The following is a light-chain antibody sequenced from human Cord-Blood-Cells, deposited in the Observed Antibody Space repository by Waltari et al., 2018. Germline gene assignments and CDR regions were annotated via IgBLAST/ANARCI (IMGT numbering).Light chain of an antibody. CDR2: DAS. V-gene: IGKV3-11*01. CDR1: QSVSSY. J-gene: IGKJ4*01. Sequence: EIVLTQSPATLSLSPGERATLYCRASQSVSSYLAWYQQKPGQAPRLLIYDASNRATGIPARFSGSGSGTDFTLTINSLEPEDFAVYYCQQRSNWPPLTFGGGTKVEIK. CDR3: QQRSNWPPLT.